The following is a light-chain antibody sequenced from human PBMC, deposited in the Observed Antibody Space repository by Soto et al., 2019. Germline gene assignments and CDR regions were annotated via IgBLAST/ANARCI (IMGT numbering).Light chain of an antibody. CDR2: WAS. J-gene: IGKJ1*01. CDR1: QIVLHSSNNKNY. CDR3: QQYYSART. Sequence: DIVMTQSPDSLAVSLCERASINFKPGQIVLHSSNNKNYLAWYQQKAGQPPKLLIYWASTRESGVPDRFSGGGSGTDFTLTISSLQAEDVAVYYCQQYYSARTFGQGTKVDIK. V-gene: IGKV4-1*01.